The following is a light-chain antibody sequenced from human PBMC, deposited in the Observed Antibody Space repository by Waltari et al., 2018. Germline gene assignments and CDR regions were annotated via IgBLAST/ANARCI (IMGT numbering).Light chain of an antibody. V-gene: IGKV1-5*03. Sequence: DIQMTQYPSTLSASVGDRVTITCRASQSISSSLAWYQQKPGKAPKLLIYKASNLESGLPSRFSGSESGTEFTLTISSLQPDDFTTYYCQQYNSYPITFGPGTKVAIK. J-gene: IGKJ3*01. CDR1: QSISSS. CDR2: KAS. CDR3: QQYNSYPIT.